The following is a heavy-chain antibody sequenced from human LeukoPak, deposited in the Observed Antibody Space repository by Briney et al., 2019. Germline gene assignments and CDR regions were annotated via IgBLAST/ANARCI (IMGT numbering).Heavy chain of an antibody. CDR1: GFTFSSYG. V-gene: IGHV3-33*06. CDR2: IWYDGSNK. D-gene: IGHD3-22*01. J-gene: IGHJ4*02. CDR3: AKGYYYDSSGYYYYFDY. Sequence: SGGSLRFSCAASGFTFSSYGMHWVRQAPGKGLEWVAVIWYDGSNKYYADSVKGRFTISRDNSKNTLYLQMNSLRAEDTAVYYCAKGYYYDSSGYYYYFDYWGQGTLVTVSS.